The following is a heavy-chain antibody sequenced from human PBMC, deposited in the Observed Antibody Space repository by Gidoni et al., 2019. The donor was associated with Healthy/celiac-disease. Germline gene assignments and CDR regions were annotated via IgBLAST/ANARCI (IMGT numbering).Heavy chain of an antibody. CDR2: IYYSGST. CDR3: ARVLANPITMIVVGKRVTDAFDI. D-gene: IGHD3-22*01. J-gene: IGHJ3*02. CDR1: GGSISSYY. V-gene: IGHV4-59*01. Sequence: QVQLQESGPGLVKPSEPLSLTCTVSGGSISSYYLSSIRQPPGKVLEWIGYIYYSGSTNYNPSLKSRVTISVDTSKNQFSLKLSSVTAADTAVYYCARVLANPITMIVVGKRVTDAFDIWGQGTMVTVSS.